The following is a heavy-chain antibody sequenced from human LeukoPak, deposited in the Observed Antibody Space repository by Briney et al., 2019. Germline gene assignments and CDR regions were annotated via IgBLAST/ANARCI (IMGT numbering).Heavy chain of an antibody. CDR3: AELGITMIGGV. J-gene: IGHJ6*04. V-gene: IGHV3-7*01. CDR2: INQDGTEK. CDR1: GFTFTTYW. Sequence: GGSLRLSCAASGFTFTTYWMSWVRQLPGKGLEWVANINQDGTEKYYVDSVKGRFTISRDNAKNSLDLQMNSLRVEDTAVYYCAELGITMIGGVWGKGTTVTTSS. D-gene: IGHD3-10*02.